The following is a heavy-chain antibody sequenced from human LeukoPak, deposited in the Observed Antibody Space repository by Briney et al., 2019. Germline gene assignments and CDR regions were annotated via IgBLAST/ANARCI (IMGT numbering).Heavy chain of an antibody. CDR3: AKDLSWWAAADY. D-gene: IGHD2-15*01. Sequence: GGSLRLSCAASGFTLTGNAMSWVRQVPGRGLEWVSGVGGDDRTHYADSVRGRFTISRDNSMNTVSLDMNRLRVEDTAVYYCAKDLSWWAAADYWGQGALATVAS. J-gene: IGHJ4*02. CDR2: VGGDDRT. V-gene: IGHV3-23*01. CDR1: GFTLTGNA.